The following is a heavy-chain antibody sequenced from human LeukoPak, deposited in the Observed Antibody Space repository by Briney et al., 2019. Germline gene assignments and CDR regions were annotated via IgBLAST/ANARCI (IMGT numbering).Heavy chain of an antibody. V-gene: IGHV3-23*01. CDR2: ISGSGGST. J-gene: IGHJ5*02. D-gene: IGHD6-13*01. CDR3: AKGPYSSSWLNWFDP. CDR1: GFTFSSYA. Sequence: GSLRLSCAASGFTFSSYAMSWVRQAPGKGLEWVSAISGSGGSTYYADSVKGWFTISRDNSKNTLYLQMNSLRAEDTAVYYCAKGPYSSSWLNWFDPWGQGTLVTVSS.